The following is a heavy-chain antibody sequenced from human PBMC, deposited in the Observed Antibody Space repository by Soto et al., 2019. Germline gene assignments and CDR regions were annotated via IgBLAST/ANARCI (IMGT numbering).Heavy chain of an antibody. J-gene: IGHJ6*02. D-gene: IGHD5-18*01. CDR2: IYYSGST. Sequence: PSDTLSHTCPVSGVSSSSGYYYWSWIRQPPGKGLEWIGYIYYSGSTYHNPSLKSRVTISVDTSKNQFSLKLSSVTAADTAMYYCARALIQLWPHYYYGMDVWGQGTTVTVSS. CDR3: ARALIQLWPHYYYGMDV. V-gene: IGHV4-30-4*02. CDR1: GVSSSSGYYY.